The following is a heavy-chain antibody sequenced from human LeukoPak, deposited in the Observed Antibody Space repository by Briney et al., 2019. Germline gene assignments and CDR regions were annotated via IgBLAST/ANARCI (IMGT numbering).Heavy chain of an antibody. CDR3: ARDHRNYYDSSAFPPPEYYYGMDV. V-gene: IGHV4-59*01. J-gene: IGHJ6*02. Sequence: KPSETLSLTCAVSGGSISSYYWSWIRQPPGKGLEWIGYIYYSGSTNYNPSLKSRVTISVDTSKNQFSLKLSSVTAADTAVYYCARDHRNYYDSSAFPPPEYYYGMDVWGQGTTVTVSS. CDR1: GGSISSYY. D-gene: IGHD3-22*01. CDR2: IYYSGST.